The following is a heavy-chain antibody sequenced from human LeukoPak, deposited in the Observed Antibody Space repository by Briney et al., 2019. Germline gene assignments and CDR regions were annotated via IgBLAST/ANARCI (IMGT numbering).Heavy chain of an antibody. Sequence: GGSLRLSCAASGFTFSSYAMSWVRRAPGKGLEWGSHISGSGGSIYNADSVKGRFSISRDNSKNTLYLQMNSLRAENTAVYYCAKRSSSGQGPNFDYWGQGTLVTVSS. J-gene: IGHJ4*02. CDR2: ISGSGGSI. D-gene: IGHD6-19*01. CDR3: AKRSSSGQGPNFDY. CDR1: GFTFSSYA. V-gene: IGHV3-23*01.